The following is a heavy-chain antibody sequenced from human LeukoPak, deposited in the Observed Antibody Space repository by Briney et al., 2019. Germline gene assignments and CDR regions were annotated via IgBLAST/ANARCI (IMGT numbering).Heavy chain of an antibody. D-gene: IGHD6-19*01. CDR3: ARGYVSSGFEGPNSWLDY. Sequence: GASVKVSCKASGYTFTGYYMHWVRQAPGQGLEWMGWINPNSGGTNYAQKFQGRVTMTRDTSISTAYMELSRLRSDDTAVYYCARGYVSSGFEGPNSWLDYWGQGTLVTVSS. CDR2: INPNSGGT. CDR1: GYTFTGYY. J-gene: IGHJ4*02. V-gene: IGHV1-2*02.